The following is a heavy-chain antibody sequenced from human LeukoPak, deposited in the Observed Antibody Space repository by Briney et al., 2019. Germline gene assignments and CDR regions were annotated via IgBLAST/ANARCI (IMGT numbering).Heavy chain of an antibody. Sequence: SETLSLTCTVSGGSISSYYWSWIRRPPGKGLERIGYIYYSGSTNYNPSLKSRVTISVDTSKNQFSLKLSSVTAADTAVYYCARQAVAEHYYYYYGMDVWGQGTTVTVSS. CDR1: GGSISSYY. CDR3: ARQAVAEHYYYYYGMDV. D-gene: IGHD6-19*01. J-gene: IGHJ6*02. V-gene: IGHV4-59*08. CDR2: IYYSGST.